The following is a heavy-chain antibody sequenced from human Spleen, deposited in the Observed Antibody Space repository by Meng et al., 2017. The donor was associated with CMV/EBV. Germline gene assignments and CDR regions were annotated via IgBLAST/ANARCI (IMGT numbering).Heavy chain of an antibody. CDR2: INHSGST. CDR1: GGSFSGYY. D-gene: IGHD3-22*01. V-gene: IGHV4-34*01. J-gene: IGHJ4*02. Sequence: GSLRLSCAVYGGSFSGYYWSWIRQPPGKGLEWIGEINHSGSTNYNPSLKSRVTISVDTSKNQFSLKLSSVTAADTAMYYCASNAPTYYYDSGPHYWGQGTLVTVSS. CDR3: ASNAPTYYYDSGPHY.